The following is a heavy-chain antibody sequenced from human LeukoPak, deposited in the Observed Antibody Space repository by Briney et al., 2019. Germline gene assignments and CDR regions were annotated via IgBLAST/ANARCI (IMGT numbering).Heavy chain of an antibody. J-gene: IGHJ5*02. V-gene: IGHV4-39*01. CDR2: IYYSGST. CDR3: ARGIAARPQCWFDP. CDR1: GDSISSSSYY. D-gene: IGHD6-6*01. Sequence: SETLSLTCTVSGDSISSSSYYWGWIRQPPGKGLEWIGSIYYSGSTYYNPSLKSRVTISVDTSKNQFSLKLSSVTAADTAVYYCARGIAARPQCWFDPWGQGTLVTVSS.